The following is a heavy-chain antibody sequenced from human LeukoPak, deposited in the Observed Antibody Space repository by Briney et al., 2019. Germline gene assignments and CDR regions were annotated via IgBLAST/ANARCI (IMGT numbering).Heavy chain of an antibody. D-gene: IGHD6-13*01. Sequence: ASVKVSCKASGYTFTSYYMHWVRQAPGQGLERMGIINPSGGSTSYAQKFQGKVTMTRDTSTSTVYMELSSLRSEDTAVYYCARERAGGSSLDWGQGTLVTVSS. CDR1: GYTFTSYY. V-gene: IGHV1-46*01. J-gene: IGHJ4*02. CDR2: INPSGGST. CDR3: ARERAGGSSLD.